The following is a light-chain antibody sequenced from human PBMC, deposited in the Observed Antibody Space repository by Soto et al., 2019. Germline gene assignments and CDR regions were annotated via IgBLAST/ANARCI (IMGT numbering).Light chain of an antibody. V-gene: IGKV3-20*01. CDR3: QQYGNSPLT. Sequence: EIVLTQSPGTLSLSPGERATLSCRASQSVSSSFLAWYQQKPGQAPRLLIYGASSRATGIPDRFSGSGSGTDFTLTISRLEPEEVAVYYCQQYGNSPLTFGGGTKVEIK. CDR1: QSVSSSF. J-gene: IGKJ4*01. CDR2: GAS.